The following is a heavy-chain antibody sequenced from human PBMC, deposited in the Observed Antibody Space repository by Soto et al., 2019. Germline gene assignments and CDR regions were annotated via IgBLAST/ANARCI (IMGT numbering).Heavy chain of an antibody. CDR2: ITDNGGST. D-gene: IGHD4-17*01. V-gene: IGHV3-23*01. J-gene: IGHJ4*02. CDR3: AKERATTTAFDY. Sequence: GGSLRLSCAASGFTFSRDGMSWVRQAPGKGLEWVSLITDNGGSTYYADSVKGRFTISRDNTKNTLSLQMNSLRAEDTAVYYCAKERATTTAFDYWGQGALVTVSS. CDR1: GFTFSRDG.